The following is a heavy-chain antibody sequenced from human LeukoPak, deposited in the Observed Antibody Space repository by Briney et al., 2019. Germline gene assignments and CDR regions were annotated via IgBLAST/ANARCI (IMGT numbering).Heavy chain of an antibody. Sequence: GGSLRLSCVASGFTFSSYDMNWVRQAPGKGLEWVSYITKTGNSKYYADSVKGRFTVSRDDANKTLYLQMDSLGGEDTAVYYCVREGSPDDFDYWGQGTLVTVSS. CDR1: GFTFSSYD. V-gene: IGHV3-48*03. CDR2: ITKTGNSK. J-gene: IGHJ4*02. CDR3: VREGSPDDFDY.